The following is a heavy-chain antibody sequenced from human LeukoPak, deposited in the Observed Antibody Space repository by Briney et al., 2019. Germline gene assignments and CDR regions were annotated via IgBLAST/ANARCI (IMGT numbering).Heavy chain of an antibody. CDR3: ARGHYGRDY. CDR2: INPDGSGQ. V-gene: IGHV3-7*01. CDR1: GFTFNSYW. J-gene: IGHJ4*02. D-gene: IGHD3-10*01. Sequence: GSLRLSCAASGFTFNSYWMHWVRQAPGKGLVWVADINPDGSGQYLVDSVKGRFTISRDNAKNLQFLQMNYLRVEDTAVYYCARGHYGRDYWGQGFLVTVSS.